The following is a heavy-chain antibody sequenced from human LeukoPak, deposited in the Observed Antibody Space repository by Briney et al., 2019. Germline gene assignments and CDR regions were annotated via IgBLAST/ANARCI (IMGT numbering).Heavy chain of an antibody. CDR3: ASHSSGYNWFDP. D-gene: IGHD6-19*01. J-gene: IGHJ5*02. Sequence: ASVKVSCKASGYTFPSYFMHWVRQAPGQGLEWMGGIIPIFGTANYAQKFQGRVTITADESTSTAYMELSSLRSEDTAVYYCASHSSGYNWFDPWGQGTLVTVSS. V-gene: IGHV1-69*13. CDR1: GYTFPSYF. CDR2: IIPIFGTA.